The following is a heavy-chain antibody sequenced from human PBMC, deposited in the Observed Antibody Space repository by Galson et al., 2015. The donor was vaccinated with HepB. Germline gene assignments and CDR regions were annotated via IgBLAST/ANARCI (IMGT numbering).Heavy chain of an antibody. J-gene: IGHJ2*01. CDR1: GFTFSNHG. V-gene: IGHV3-30*18. D-gene: IGHD2-8*01. Sequence: SLRLSCAASGFTFSNHGIHWVRQVPGKGLEWVAVISSGGGTQYLADSVRGRVTLPRDNPKNTVYLQMNSLGAEDAAAYYCAKEIMVHAGDWYFDLWGRGTLVTVSS. CDR2: ISSGGGTQ. CDR3: AKEIMVHAGDWYFDL.